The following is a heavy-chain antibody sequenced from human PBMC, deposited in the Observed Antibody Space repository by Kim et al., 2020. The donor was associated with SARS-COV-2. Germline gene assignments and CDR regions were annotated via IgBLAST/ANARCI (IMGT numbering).Heavy chain of an antibody. Sequence: NYNPTLERQVTISVATSKNQFSLKLSSVTAADTAVYYCASSPAAIRDFDYWGQGTLVTVSS. CDR3: ASSPAAIRDFDY. V-gene: IGHV4-34*01. D-gene: IGHD2-2*01. J-gene: IGHJ4*02.